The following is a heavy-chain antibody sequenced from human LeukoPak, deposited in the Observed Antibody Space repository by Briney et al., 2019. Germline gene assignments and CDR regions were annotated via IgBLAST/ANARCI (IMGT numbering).Heavy chain of an antibody. CDR3: ARGPAELAYYLMNFDY. D-gene: IGHD2/OR15-2a*01. CDR2: IKQDGSEK. J-gene: IGHJ4*02. CDR1: GFTFSNYA. V-gene: IGHV3-7*01. Sequence: PGGSLRLSCAASGFTFSNYAMNWVRQAPGKGLEWVANIKQDGSEKYYVDSVKGRFTISRDNAKNSLYLQMNSLRAEDTAVYYCARGPAELAYYLMNFDYWGQGTLVTVSS.